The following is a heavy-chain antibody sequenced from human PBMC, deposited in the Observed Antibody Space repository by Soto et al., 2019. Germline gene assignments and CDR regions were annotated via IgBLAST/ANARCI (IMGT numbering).Heavy chain of an antibody. CDR1: GGSISSGGYY. V-gene: IGHV4-31*03. CDR3: ARETGYYDSSGYYDY. D-gene: IGHD3-22*01. CDR2: IYYSGST. J-gene: IGHJ4*02. Sequence: SETLSLTCTVSGGSISSGGYYWSWIRQHPGKGLEWIGYIYYSGSTYYNPSLKSRVTISVNTSKNQFSLKLSSVTAADTAVYYCARETGYYDSSGYYDYWGQGTLVTVSS.